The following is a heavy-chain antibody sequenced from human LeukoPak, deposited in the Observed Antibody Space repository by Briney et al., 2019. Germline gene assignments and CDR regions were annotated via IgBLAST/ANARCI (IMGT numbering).Heavy chain of an antibody. CDR2: INPSGGST. V-gene: IGHV1-46*01. Sequence: ASVKVSCKASGYTFTSYYMHWVRQAPGQGLEWMGIINPSGGSTSYAQKFQGRVAMTRDTSTSTVYMELSSLRSEDTAVYYCARDPGGYYDSSGPYWSYWGQGTLATVSS. CDR1: GYTFTSYY. CDR3: ARDPGGYYDSSGPYWSY. D-gene: IGHD3-22*01. J-gene: IGHJ4*02.